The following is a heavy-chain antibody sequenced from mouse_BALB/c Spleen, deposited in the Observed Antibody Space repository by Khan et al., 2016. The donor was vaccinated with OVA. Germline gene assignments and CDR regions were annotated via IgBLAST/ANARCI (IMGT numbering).Heavy chain of an antibody. J-gene: IGHJ2*01. Sequence: EVQLQESGPGLVKPSQSLSLTCTVTGYSITSDYAWNWIRQFPGNKLEWMGYISYSGNTNYNPSLQSRISITRDTSKNPFFLQLNSVTTEDTATYYGARVYGGDFDYWGQGTTLTVSS. CDR2: ISYSGNT. V-gene: IGHV3-2*02. D-gene: IGHD2-10*02. CDR1: GYSITSDYA. CDR3: ARVYGGDFDY.